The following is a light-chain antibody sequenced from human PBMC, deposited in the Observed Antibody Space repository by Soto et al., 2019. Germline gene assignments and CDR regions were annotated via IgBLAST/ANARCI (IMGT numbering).Light chain of an antibody. Sequence: EIVLTQSPGTLSLSPGERATLSCRASQSISSTYLAWYRQKPGQAPWLLIYAASSRATGIPDRFSGSVSGTDFTLTISRLEPEDFAVYYCQQYYASSWTFGQGTRVEIK. J-gene: IGKJ1*01. V-gene: IGKV3-20*01. CDR3: QQYYASSWT. CDR2: AAS. CDR1: QSISSTY.